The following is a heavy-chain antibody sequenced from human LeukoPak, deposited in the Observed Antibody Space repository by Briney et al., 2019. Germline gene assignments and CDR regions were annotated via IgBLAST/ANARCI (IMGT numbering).Heavy chain of an antibody. J-gene: IGHJ5*02. CDR1: GFTFSSYE. Sequence: TGGSLRLSCAASGFTFSSYEMNWVRQAPGKGLEWVSYISSSGSTIYYADSVKGRFTISRDNAKNSLYLQMNSLRAEDTAVYYCARGRSYYDSSGYQGWFDPWGQGTLVTVSS. CDR3: ARGRSYYDSSGYQGWFDP. D-gene: IGHD3-22*01. CDR2: ISSSGSTI. V-gene: IGHV3-48*03.